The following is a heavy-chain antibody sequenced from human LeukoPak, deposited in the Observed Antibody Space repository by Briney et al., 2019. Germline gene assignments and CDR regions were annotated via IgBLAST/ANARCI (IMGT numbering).Heavy chain of an antibody. CDR2: ISPGDSKT. CDR1: GYSFTSYW. V-gene: IGHV5-51*01. Sequence: GESLKVSCKCSGYSFTSYWIGWVRQMPGKGLEWMGIISPGDSKTIYSPSFRGQVTISADKSINTAFLQWNSLKASDTAMYYCARWPTGSSSSYFDYWGQGTLVTVSS. J-gene: IGHJ4*02. D-gene: IGHD6-6*01. CDR3: ARWPTGSSSSYFDY.